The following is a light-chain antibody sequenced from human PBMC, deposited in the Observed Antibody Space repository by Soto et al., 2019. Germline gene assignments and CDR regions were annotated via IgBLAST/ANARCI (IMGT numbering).Light chain of an antibody. J-gene: IGKJ1*01. Sequence: EIVLTPSPGTLSLSPGERATLSCRASQSVSSSYLAWYQQKPGQAPRLLIYGASSRATGIPDRFSGSGSETDFTLTISRLEPEDFAVYYCQQYGSSPWTFGQGTKVDIK. CDR2: GAS. CDR1: QSVSSSY. V-gene: IGKV3-20*01. CDR3: QQYGSSPWT.